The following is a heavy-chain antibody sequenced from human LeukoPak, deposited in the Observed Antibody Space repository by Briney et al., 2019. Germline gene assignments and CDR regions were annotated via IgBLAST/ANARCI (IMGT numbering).Heavy chain of an antibody. J-gene: IGHJ4*02. D-gene: IGHD2-21*01. V-gene: IGHV3-23*01. CDR2: ISGSGSST. CDR3: AKGDGLGLTYFVY. CDR1: GFTFSSYA. Sequence: PGGSLRLSCAASGFTFSSYAMSWVRQAPGKGLEWVSVISGSGSSTYYADSVKGRFTISRDNSKNTLYLQMNSLRAEDTAVYYCAKGDGLGLTYFVYWGQGTLVTVSS.